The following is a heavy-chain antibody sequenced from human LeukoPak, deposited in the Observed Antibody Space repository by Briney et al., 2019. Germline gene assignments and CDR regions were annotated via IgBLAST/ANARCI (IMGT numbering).Heavy chain of an antibody. CDR1: GYTFTGYY. CDR3: ARARASSGWYDYYYYMDV. V-gene: IGHV1-2*02. CDR2: INPNSGGT. D-gene: IGHD6-19*01. Sequence: ASVKVSCKASGYTFTGYYMHWLRQAPGQGLEWMGWINPNSGGTNYAQKFQGRVTMTRDTSISTAYMELSRLRSDDTAVYYCARARASSGWYDYYYYMDVWGKGTTVTISS. J-gene: IGHJ6*03.